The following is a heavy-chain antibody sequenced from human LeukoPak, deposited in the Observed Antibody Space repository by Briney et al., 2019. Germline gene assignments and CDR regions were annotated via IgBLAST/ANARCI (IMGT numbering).Heavy chain of an antibody. V-gene: IGHV4-30-4*01. D-gene: IGHD1-14*01. CDR3: AREAQVFAFDN. J-gene: IGHJ3*02. Sequence: SETLSLTCTVSGGSISSGDYYWSWIRQPPGKGLEWIGYIYYSGSTYYNPSLKSRVTISVDTSKNQFSLKLSSVTAADTAVYYCAREAQVFAFDNWGQGTMVTVSS. CDR2: IYYSGST. CDR1: GGSISSGDYY.